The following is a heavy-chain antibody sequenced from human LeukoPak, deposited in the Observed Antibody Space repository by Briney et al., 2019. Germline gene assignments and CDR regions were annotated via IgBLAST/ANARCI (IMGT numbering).Heavy chain of an antibody. CDR2: IHYTGGT. V-gene: IGHV4-59*06. Sequence: SETLSLTCTVSGGSISYYYWSWIRQHPGKGLEWIGYIHYTGGTSYNPSLKSRVTMSMETSMNQLSLKLSSLTAADTAVYYCAASSGVTLGRFWGQGTLVTVSS. J-gene: IGHJ4*02. D-gene: IGHD4/OR15-4a*01. CDR3: AASSGVTLGRF. CDR1: GGSISYYY.